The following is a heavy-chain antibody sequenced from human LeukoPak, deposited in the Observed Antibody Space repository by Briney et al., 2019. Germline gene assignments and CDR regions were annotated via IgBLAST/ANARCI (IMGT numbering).Heavy chain of an antibody. V-gene: IGHV1-69*06. J-gene: IGHJ4*02. CDR2: IIPIFGTA. CDR3: ARGRSVPFFDY. Sequence: ASVKVSCKASGGTFSSYGINWVRQAPGQGLEWMGGIIPIFGTANYAQKFQGGVTTTADKSTSTAFMEVSSLRSEDTAVYYCARGRSVPFFDYWGQGTLVTVSS. CDR1: GGTFSSYG.